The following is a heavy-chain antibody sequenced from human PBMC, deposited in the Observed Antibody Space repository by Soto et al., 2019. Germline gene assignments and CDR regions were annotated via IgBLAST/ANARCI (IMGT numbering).Heavy chain of an antibody. Sequence: QVQLQQWGAGLLKPSETLSLTCAVYGGSFSGYYWSWIRQPPGKGLEWIGEINHSGSTNYNPSLQSRVTISVDTSKNQFSLKLSSVTAADTAVYYCARRLLRFLGGAVPRAFDIWGQGTMVTVSS. V-gene: IGHV4-34*01. CDR1: GGSFSGYY. CDR3: ARRLLRFLGGAVPRAFDI. D-gene: IGHD3-3*01. CDR2: INHSGST. J-gene: IGHJ3*02.